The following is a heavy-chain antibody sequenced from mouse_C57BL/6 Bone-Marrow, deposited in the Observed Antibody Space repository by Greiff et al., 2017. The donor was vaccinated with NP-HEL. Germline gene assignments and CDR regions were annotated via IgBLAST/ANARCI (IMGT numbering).Heavy chain of an antibody. D-gene: IGHD1-1*01. CDR2: ISGGGGNT. V-gene: IGHV5-9*01. J-gene: IGHJ1*03. CDR3: ARHGSSAWYFDV. CDR1: GFTFSSYT. Sequence: DVKLVESGGGLVKPGGSLKLSCAASGFTFSSYTMSWVRQTPEKRLEWVATISGGGGNTYYPDSVKGRFTISRDNAKNTLYLQMSSLRSEDTALYYCARHGSSAWYFDVWGTGTTVTVSS.